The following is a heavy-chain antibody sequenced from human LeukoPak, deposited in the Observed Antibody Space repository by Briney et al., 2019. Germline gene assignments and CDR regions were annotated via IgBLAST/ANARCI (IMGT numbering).Heavy chain of an antibody. V-gene: IGHV3-73*01. CDR1: GFSFSGSA. CDR2: IRSKASSYAT. D-gene: IGHD1-26*01. CDR3: SRIQDWSSGVD. J-gene: IGHJ4*02. Sequence: PGGSLRLSCAASGFSFSGSAIHWVRQTSGKGLEWVGRIRSKASSYATGYGESVKGRFTISRDESRSTAYLQMNSLKTEDTAVYYCSRIQDWSSGVDWGQGTLVTVSS.